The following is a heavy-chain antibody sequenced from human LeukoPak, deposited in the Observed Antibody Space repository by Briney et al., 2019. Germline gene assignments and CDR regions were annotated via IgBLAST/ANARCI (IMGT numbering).Heavy chain of an antibody. V-gene: IGHV1-18*01. CDR3: ARATGTWGHDGFDI. CDR1: GYTFMSHG. D-gene: IGHD3-16*01. CDR2: ISGSSSNT. J-gene: IGHJ3*02. Sequence: ASVKVSCKASGYTFMSHGISWVRQAPGQGLEWMGWISGSSSNTNYAQRLRGRVTMTTDTSTTTAYMELRSLRSDDTAVYYCARATGTWGHDGFDIWGQGTMVTVSS.